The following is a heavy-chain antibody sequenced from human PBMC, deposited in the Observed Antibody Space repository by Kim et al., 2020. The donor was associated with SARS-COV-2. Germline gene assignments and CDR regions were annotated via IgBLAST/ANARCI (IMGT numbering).Heavy chain of an antibody. J-gene: IGHJ4*01. D-gene: IGHD1-26*01. CDR1: GGSFSGYY. Sequence: SETLSLTCAVYGGSFSGYYWSWIRQPPGKGLEWIGEINHSGSTNYNPSLKSRVTISVDTSKNQFSLKLSSVTAADTAVYYCARRARRGPEGDRCFSYWG. CDR3: ARRARRGPEGDRCFSY. CDR2: INHSGST. V-gene: IGHV4-34*01.